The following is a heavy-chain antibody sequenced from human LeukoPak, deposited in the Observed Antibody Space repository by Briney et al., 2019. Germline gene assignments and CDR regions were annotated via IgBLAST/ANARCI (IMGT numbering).Heavy chain of an antibody. Sequence: SVKVSCKASGGTFSSYAISWVRQAPGQGLEWMGGITPIFGTANYAQKFQGRVTITADESTSTAYMELSSLRSEDTAVYYCARGPYDSSGYYFQPSDYWGQGTLVTVSS. CDR2: ITPIFGTA. D-gene: IGHD3-22*01. CDR3: ARGPYDSSGYYFQPSDY. V-gene: IGHV1-69*13. J-gene: IGHJ4*02. CDR1: GGTFSSYA.